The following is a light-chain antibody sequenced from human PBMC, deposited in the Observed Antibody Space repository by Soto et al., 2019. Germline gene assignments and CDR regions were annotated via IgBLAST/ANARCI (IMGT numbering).Light chain of an antibody. CDR2: QVS. Sequence: VLTQTPLSSPVTLGQPASISCRSSQSLVYSDGNTYLSWLQQRPGQPPRLLIYQVSNRFSGVPDRLSGSGAGTDFTLKISRVEAEDVGVYYCVQFSNFPRTFGQGTKVEIK. CDR1: QSLVYSDGNTY. J-gene: IGKJ1*01. CDR3: VQFSNFPRT. V-gene: IGKV2-24*01.